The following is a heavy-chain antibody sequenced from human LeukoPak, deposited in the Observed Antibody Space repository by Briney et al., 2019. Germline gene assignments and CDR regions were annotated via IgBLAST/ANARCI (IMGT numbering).Heavy chain of an antibody. CDR3: ARDSYGAGINY. D-gene: IGHD6-19*01. CDR2: IKQDGSEK. J-gene: IGHJ4*02. Sequence: GGSLRLSCADSGFSFSTFWMIWVRQAPGKGLEWVANIKQDGSEKYYVDSVKGRFTISRDNAKNSLYLQMTNLRAEDTAVYYCARDSYGAGINYRGQGTLVTVSS. CDR1: GFSFSTFW. V-gene: IGHV3-7*01.